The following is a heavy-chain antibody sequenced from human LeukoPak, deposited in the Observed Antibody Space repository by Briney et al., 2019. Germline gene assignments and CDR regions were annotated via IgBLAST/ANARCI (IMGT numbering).Heavy chain of an antibody. CDR1: GYSFTSYW. D-gene: IGHD1-26*01. CDR3: AGPHSGSLFTLDY. V-gene: IGHV5-51*01. J-gene: IGHJ4*02. Sequence: GESLKISCKGSGYSFTSYWIGWVRQMPGKGLEWMGIIYPGDSDTRYSPSFQGQVTISADKSISTAYLQWSSLKASDTTMYYCAGPHSGSLFTLDYWGQGTLVTVSS. CDR2: IYPGDSDT.